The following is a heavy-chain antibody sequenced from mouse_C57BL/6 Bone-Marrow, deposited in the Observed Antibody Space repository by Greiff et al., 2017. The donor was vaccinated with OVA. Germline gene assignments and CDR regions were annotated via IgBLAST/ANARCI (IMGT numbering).Heavy chain of an antibody. Sequence: QVQLKQSGPELVKPGASVKISCKASGYAFSSSWMNWVKQRPGKGLEWIGRIYPGDGDTNYNGKFKGKATLTADKSASTAYMQLSSLTSEDSAVYFCARDYLYWYFDVWGTGTTVTVSS. D-gene: IGHD1-1*02. CDR1: GYAFSSSW. CDR3: ARDYLYWYFDV. V-gene: IGHV1-82*01. J-gene: IGHJ1*03. CDR2: IYPGDGDT.